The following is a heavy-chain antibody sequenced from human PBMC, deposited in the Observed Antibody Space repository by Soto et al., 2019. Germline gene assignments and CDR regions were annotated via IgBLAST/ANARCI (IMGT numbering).Heavy chain of an antibody. J-gene: IGHJ4*02. Sequence: QVQLQESGPGLVKPSQTLSLTCTVSGGSISSGDYYWSWIRQPPGKGLEWIGYISYSGSTYYNPSLTSRVTISVDTSKNQFALKLSSVTAADTAVYYCARVYYDIPYYFDYWGQGTLVTVSS. V-gene: IGHV4-30-4*01. CDR3: ARVYYDIPYYFDY. CDR1: GGSISSGDYY. D-gene: IGHD3-22*01. CDR2: ISYSGST.